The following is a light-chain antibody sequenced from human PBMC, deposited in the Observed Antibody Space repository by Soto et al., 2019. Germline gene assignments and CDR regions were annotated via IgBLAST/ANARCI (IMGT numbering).Light chain of an antibody. J-gene: IGLJ2*01. CDR2: DVS. Sequence: QSALTQPASVSGSPGQSITISCTGTSSDVGGYNSVSWYQQHPGKAPKLMIYDVSHRPSGVSDRFSGSKSGNTAALTISGLQAEDEADYYCSSYTSSSLQVFGGGTKLTVL. CDR1: SSDVGGYNS. CDR3: SSYTSSSLQV. V-gene: IGLV2-14*01.